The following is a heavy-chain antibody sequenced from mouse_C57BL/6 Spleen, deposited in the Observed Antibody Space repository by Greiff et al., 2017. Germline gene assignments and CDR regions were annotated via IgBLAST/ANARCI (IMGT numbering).Heavy chain of an antibody. CDR2: LYPSDSET. Sequence: QVQLQQPGAELVRPGSSVKLSCKASGYTFTSYWMDWVKQRPGQGLEWIGNLYPSDSETHYNQKFKDKATLTVDKSSSTAYMQLSSLTSEDSAVYYCAREGLGDYAMDYWGQGTSVTVSS. CDR1: GYTFTSYW. V-gene: IGHV1-61*01. J-gene: IGHJ4*01. CDR3: AREGLGDYAMDY.